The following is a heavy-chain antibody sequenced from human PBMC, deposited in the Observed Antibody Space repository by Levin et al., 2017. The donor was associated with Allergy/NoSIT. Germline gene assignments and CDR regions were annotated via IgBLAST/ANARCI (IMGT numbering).Heavy chain of an antibody. Sequence: SGPTLVKPTQTFTLTCTFSGFLLSTSGVGVGWIRQPPGKALEWLALIYWDDDKRYSPSLKTRLTITKDTTKNQVVLTMTNMDPVDTATYYCAHALWLIGGYDYWGQGTLVTVSS. J-gene: IGHJ4*02. CDR2: IYWDDDK. D-gene: IGHD5-12*01. CDR1: GFLLSTSGVG. V-gene: IGHV2-5*02. CDR3: AHALWLIGGYDY.